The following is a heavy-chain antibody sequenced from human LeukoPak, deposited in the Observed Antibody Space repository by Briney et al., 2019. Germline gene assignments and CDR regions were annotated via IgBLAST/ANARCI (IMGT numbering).Heavy chain of an antibody. J-gene: IGHJ3*02. CDR2: IYYSGST. CDR3: ARDKAYCGGDCYSHDAFDT. CDR1: GGSISSGGYY. V-gene: IGHV4-31*03. D-gene: IGHD2-21*02. Sequence: PSQTLSLTCTVSGGSISSGGYYWSWIRQHPGKGLEWIGYIYYSGSTYYNPSLKSRVTISVDTSKNQFSLKLSSVTAADTAVYYCARDKAYCGGDCYSHDAFDTWGQGTMVTVSS.